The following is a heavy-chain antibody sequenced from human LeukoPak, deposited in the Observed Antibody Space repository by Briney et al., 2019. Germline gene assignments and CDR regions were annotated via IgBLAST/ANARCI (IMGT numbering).Heavy chain of an antibody. J-gene: IGHJ5*02. V-gene: IGHV3-74*01. Sequence: GGSLRLSSVGSGFTSRSNWMHSVRQTPGKGRVWVSRVNSDGRITNYADSVKGRFTTSRENAKNTLYLQRNSRRAEDTGVYYCARTPGGPFDLWGQGSLVTVSS. CDR2: VNSDGRIT. CDR3: ARTPGGPFDL. D-gene: IGHD4-23*01. CDR1: GFTSRSNW.